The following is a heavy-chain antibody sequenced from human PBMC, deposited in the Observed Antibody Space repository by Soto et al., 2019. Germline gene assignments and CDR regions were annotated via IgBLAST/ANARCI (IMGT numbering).Heavy chain of an antibody. CDR1: GYTFTSYD. J-gene: IGHJ4*02. CDR2: MNPNSGNT. D-gene: IGHD4-17*01. Sequence: ASVKVSCKASGYTFTSYDINWVRQATGQGFEWMGWMNPNSGNTGYAQKFQGRVTMTRNTSISTAYMELSSLRSEDTAVYYCARGFAMTTVTPGYWGQGTLVTVSS. V-gene: IGHV1-8*01. CDR3: ARGFAMTTVTPGY.